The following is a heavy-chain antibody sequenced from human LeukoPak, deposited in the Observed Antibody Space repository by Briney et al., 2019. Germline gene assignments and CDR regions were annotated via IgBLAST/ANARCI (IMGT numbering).Heavy chain of an antibody. D-gene: IGHD4-23*01. CDR2: ISSSSSYI. Sequence: GGSLRLSCAASGFTFSSYSMNWVRQAPGKGLEWVSSISSSSSYIYYADSVKGRFTISRDNAKNSLYLQMNSLRVEDTAVYYCARGGAYYGGNSEGWYFDLWGRGTLVTVSS. CDR1: GFTFSSYS. J-gene: IGHJ2*01. V-gene: IGHV3-21*01. CDR3: ARGGAYYGGNSEGWYFDL.